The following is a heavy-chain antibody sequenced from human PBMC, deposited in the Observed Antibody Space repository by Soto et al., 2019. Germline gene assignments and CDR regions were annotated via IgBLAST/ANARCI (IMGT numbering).Heavy chain of an antibody. Sequence: GVSLRLSCAASGFTFKHYYMMCVRQATGKGLEWVANIKEDGSEGHYVDSVKGRFTVSRDNTQNSLYLQMDSLRVEDTAVYYCARQGYRGSGTTSTTFDSWGQGTLVTVSS. CDR3: ARQGYRGSGTTSTTFDS. J-gene: IGHJ4*02. V-gene: IGHV3-7*03. CDR1: GFTFKHYY. CDR2: IKEDGSEG. D-gene: IGHD1-7*01.